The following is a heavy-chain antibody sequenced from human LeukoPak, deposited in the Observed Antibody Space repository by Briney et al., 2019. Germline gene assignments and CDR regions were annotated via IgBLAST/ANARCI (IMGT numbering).Heavy chain of an antibody. V-gene: IGHV4-59*08. CDR1: GGSVSGYY. J-gene: IGHJ4*02. CDR2: IFYTGTT. CDR3: ARHDVVPVIRRGFDF. D-gene: IGHD2-21*02. Sequence: SETLSLTCTVSGGSVSGYYWSWIRQPPGKGLEYIGYIFYTGTTLYSPSLKTRVTMSVDTSENQLSLKLSSVTAADTAVYYCARHDVVPVIRRGFDFWGQGTLVTV.